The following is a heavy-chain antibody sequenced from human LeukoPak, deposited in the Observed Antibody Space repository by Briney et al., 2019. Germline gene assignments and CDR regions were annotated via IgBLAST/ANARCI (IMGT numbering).Heavy chain of an antibody. V-gene: IGHV3-48*03. J-gene: IGHJ6*02. CDR2: ISSSGSTI. D-gene: IGHD6-6*01. Sequence: GGSLRLSCAASGFTFSSYEMKWVRQAPGKGLEWVSYISSSGSTIYYADSVKGRFTISRDNAKNSLYLQMNSLRAEDTAVYYFARDQLVQSYATMDVWGQGTTVTVSS. CDR1: GFTFSSYE. CDR3: ARDQLVQSYATMDV.